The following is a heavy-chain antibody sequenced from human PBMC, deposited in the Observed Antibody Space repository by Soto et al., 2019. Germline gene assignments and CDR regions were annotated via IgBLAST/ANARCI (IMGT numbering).Heavy chain of an antibody. Sequence: QVQLQESGPGLVKPSETLSLTCTVSGGSISSYYWSWIRQPPGKGLEWIGYIYYSGSTNYNPSLKRRVPISVDTSKNQFSLKLSSVTAADTAVYYCARLEYSSGWYRFGYWGQGTLVTVSS. V-gene: IGHV4-59*01. CDR3: ARLEYSSGWYRFGY. CDR2: IYYSGST. J-gene: IGHJ4*02. D-gene: IGHD6-19*01. CDR1: GGSISSYY.